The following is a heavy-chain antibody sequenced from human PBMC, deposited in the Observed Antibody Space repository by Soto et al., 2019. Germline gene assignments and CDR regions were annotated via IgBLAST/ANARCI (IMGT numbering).Heavy chain of an antibody. CDR2: IFYSGST. CDR1: CRSISSSSYY. D-gene: IGHD5-18*01. Sequence: SETLSLTCTVSCRSISSSSYYWGWIRQPPGKWLEWIGSIFYSGSTYYNPSLKSRVTISVDTSKNQFSLKLSSVTAADTAMYYCVCIFSGGYSYGFYYDGMDVWGQGTTVT. J-gene: IGHJ6*02. CDR3: VCIFSGGYSYGFYYDGMDV. V-gene: IGHV4-39*01.